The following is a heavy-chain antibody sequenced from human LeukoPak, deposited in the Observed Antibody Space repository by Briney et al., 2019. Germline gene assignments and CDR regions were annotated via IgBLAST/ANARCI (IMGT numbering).Heavy chain of an antibody. J-gene: IGHJ5*02. CDR3: ARDRHIVVVTARRGNWFDP. CDR2: IYTSGST. D-gene: IGHD2-21*02. Sequence: SETLSLTCTVSDGSISSYYWSWIRQPAGKGLEWIGRIYTSGSTNYNPSLKSRVTMSVDTSKNQFSLKLSSVTAADTAVYYCARDRHIVVVTARRGNWFDPWGQGTLVTVSS. CDR1: DGSISSYY. V-gene: IGHV4-4*07.